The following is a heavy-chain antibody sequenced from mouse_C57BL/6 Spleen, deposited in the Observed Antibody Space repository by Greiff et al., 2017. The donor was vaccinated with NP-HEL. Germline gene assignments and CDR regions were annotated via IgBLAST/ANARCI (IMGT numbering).Heavy chain of an antibody. V-gene: IGHV1-61*01. CDR1: GYTFTSYW. Sequence: VQLQQPGAELVRPGSSVKLSCKASGYTFTSYWMDWVKQRPGQGLEWIGNIYPSDSETPSNQKFKDKATLTVDKSSSTAYMQLSSLTSEDSAVYYCARGSTTVAFDYWGQGTTLTVSS. CDR2: IYPSDSET. J-gene: IGHJ2*01. D-gene: IGHD1-1*01. CDR3: ARGSTTVAFDY.